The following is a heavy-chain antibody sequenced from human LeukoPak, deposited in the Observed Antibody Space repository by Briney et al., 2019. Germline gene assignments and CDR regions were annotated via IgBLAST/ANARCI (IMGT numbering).Heavy chain of an antibody. Sequence: GGSLRLSCAASGFTFSSYAMSWVRQAPGKGLEWVSAISGSGGSTYYADSVKGRFTISRDNSKNTLYLQMNSLRAEDTAVYYCARLPYYYDSSGDFDYWGQGTLVTVSS. CDR1: GFTFSSYA. V-gene: IGHV3-23*01. CDR3: ARLPYYYDSSGDFDY. D-gene: IGHD3-22*01. J-gene: IGHJ4*02. CDR2: ISGSGGST.